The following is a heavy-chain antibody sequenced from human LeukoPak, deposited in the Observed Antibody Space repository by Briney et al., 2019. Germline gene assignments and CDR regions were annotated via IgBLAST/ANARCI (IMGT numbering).Heavy chain of an antibody. CDR2: IYYNGNT. CDR1: DDAISTTAYY. Sequence: SETLSLTCSVSDDAISTTAYYWGWVRQSPGKGLEWIGSIYYNGNTYYHPSLKRRISISIDTSENQFSLNLNSVTAADSAVYYCARHFRFLGFGELLAFDNWGQGTLVTVSS. CDR3: ARHFRFLGFGELLAFDN. J-gene: IGHJ4*02. V-gene: IGHV4-39*01. D-gene: IGHD3-10*01.